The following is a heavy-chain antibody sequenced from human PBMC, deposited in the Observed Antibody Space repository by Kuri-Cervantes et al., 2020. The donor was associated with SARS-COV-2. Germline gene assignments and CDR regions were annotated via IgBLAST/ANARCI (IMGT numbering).Heavy chain of an antibody. J-gene: IGHJ6*02. CDR2: ISDDGSKT. D-gene: IGHD2-21*01. V-gene: IGHV3-30-3*01. CDR3: AWVLVRAFYYFYAVDV. Sequence: GGSLRLSCAASGFTFNNHALYWVRQAPGKGREWVVVISDDGSKTYYRDSVKGRFTISRDTSKNTLFLQMNSLRPDDTGVYFCAWVLVRAFYYFYAVDVWGQGTTVTVSS. CDR1: GFTFNNHA.